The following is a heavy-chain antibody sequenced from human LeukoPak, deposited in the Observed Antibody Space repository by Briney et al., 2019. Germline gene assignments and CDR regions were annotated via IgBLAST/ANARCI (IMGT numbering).Heavy chain of an antibody. J-gene: IGHJ5*02. Sequence: ASVKVSCKASGYTFTSSDINWVRQATGQGLEGMGWMNPNSGNTGNAQKFQGRVTMTRNTSISTAYLELSSLRSEGTAVYYCARCERQYCSSTSCYFRSRKYNSFDPWGQGTLVTVSS. CDR1: GYTFTSSD. CDR3: ARCERQYCSSTSCYFRSRKYNSFDP. CDR2: MNPNSGNT. V-gene: IGHV1-8*01. D-gene: IGHD2-2*01.